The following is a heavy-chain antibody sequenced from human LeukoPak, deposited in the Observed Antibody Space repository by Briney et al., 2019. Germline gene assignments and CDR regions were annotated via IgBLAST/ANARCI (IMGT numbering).Heavy chain of an antibody. J-gene: IGHJ6*03. D-gene: IGHD5-18*01. CDR1: GYTFTGYY. V-gene: IGHV1-2*02. CDR3: PRVTAMAYYYYYMDV. CDR2: INPNSGGT. Sequence: VASVKVSCKASGYTFTGYYMHWVRQAPGQGLEWMGWINPNSGGTNYAQKFQGRVTMTRDTSISTAYMELSRLRSDDTAVYYCPRVTAMAYYYYYMDVWGKGTTVTVSS.